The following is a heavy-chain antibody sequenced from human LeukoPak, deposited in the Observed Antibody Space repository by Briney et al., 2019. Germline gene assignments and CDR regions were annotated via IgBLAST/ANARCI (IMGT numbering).Heavy chain of an antibody. V-gene: IGHV3-53*01. CDR3: ARGSRRGSSGYPRLDY. CDR1: GFTVSSNY. CDR2: IYSGSST. D-gene: IGHD3-22*01. Sequence: GGSLRLSCAASGFTVSSNYMSWVRQVPGKGLEWVSLIYSGSSTNYADSVKGRFTISSDNSKSTPYLHMISLRAEDTAVYYCARGSRRGSSGYPRLDYWGQGTLVTVSS. J-gene: IGHJ4*02.